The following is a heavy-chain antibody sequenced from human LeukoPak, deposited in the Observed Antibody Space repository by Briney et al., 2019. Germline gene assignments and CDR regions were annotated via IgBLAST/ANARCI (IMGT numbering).Heavy chain of an antibody. D-gene: IGHD2-2*01. Sequence: PGGSLRLSCAASGFTFDDYAMHWVRQAPGKGLEWVSGISWNSGSIGYADSVKGRFTISRDNSKNTLYLQINSLSAEDTSLYYCAKGGSSSCYARFDYWGQGTLVAVSS. V-gene: IGHV3-9*01. J-gene: IGHJ4*02. CDR1: GFTFDDYA. CDR2: ISWNSGSI. CDR3: AKGGSSSCYARFDY.